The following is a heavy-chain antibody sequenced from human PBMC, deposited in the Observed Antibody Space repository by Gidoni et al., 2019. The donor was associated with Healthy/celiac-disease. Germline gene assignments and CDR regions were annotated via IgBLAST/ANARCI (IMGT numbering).Heavy chain of an antibody. V-gene: IGHV1-3*01. CDR1: GYTFTSYA. CDR3: ARSDDFWSGWVNYYYYGMDV. D-gene: IGHD3-3*01. J-gene: IGHJ6*02. Sequence: QVQLVQSGAEVKQPGASVKVSCKASGYTFTSYAMHWVCQAPGQRLEWMGWINAGNGNTKYSQKFQGRVTITRDTSASTAYMELSSLRSEDTAVYYCARSDDFWSGWVNYYYYGMDVWGQGTTVTVSS. CDR2: INAGNGNT.